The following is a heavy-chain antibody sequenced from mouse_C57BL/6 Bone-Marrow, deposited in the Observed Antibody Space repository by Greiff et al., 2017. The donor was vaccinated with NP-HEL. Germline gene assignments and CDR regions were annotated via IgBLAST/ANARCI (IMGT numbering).Heavy chain of an antibody. CDR2: IYPRSGNT. V-gene: IGHV1-81*01. J-gene: IGHJ4*01. Sequence: QVQLQQSGAELARPGASVKLSCKASGYTFTSYGISWVKQRTGQGLEWIGEIYPRSGNTYYNEKFKGKATLTADKSSSTAYMELRSLTSEDSAVYFCARTDYGAVDYAMDYWGQGTSVTVSS. D-gene: IGHD2-4*01. CDR3: ARTDYGAVDYAMDY. CDR1: GYTFTSYG.